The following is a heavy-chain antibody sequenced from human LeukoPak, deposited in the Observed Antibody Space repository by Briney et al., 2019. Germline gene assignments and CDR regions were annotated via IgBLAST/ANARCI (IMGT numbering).Heavy chain of an antibody. V-gene: IGHV1-69*05. CDR1: GGTFNNYA. CDR3: AGMVSPTAAGTGYFDP. Sequence: ASVKVSCKASGGTFNNYAISWVRQAPGQGLEWMGEIIPIFDTSAYAQKYRGRVTITTDESTSTAYMELSSLRSEDTAVYYCAGMVSPTAAGTGYFDPWGQGTLVTVSS. J-gene: IGHJ5*02. D-gene: IGHD6-13*01. CDR2: IIPIFDTS.